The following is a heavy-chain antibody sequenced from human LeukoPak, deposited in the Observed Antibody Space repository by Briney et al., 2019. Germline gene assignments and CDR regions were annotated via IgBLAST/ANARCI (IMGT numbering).Heavy chain of an antibody. V-gene: IGHV1-69*05. CDR1: GGTFSSYA. CDR3: ARDPGGLNYFDY. J-gene: IGHJ4*02. CDR2: IIPIFGTA. D-gene: IGHD3-10*01. Sequence: SSVNVSCKASGGTFSSYAISWVGQAPGQGLEWMGWIIPIFGTANYAQKFQGRVTINTDESTSTAHMELSSLRSEDTAVYYCARDPGGLNYFDYWGQGTLVTVSS.